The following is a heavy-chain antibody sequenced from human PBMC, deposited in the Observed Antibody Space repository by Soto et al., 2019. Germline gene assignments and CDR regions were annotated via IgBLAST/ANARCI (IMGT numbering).Heavy chain of an antibody. CDR1: GGTFSSLA. CDR3: ARSPGVFDY. V-gene: IGHV1-69*06. J-gene: IGHJ4*02. CDR2: LVPVFGTA. Sequence: QVQLVQSGAEVKKPGSSVKVSCKASGGTFSSLAISWVRQAPGQGLECMGGLVPVFGTANYAQKFQGRVTITADTSTSTSYMELGSLRSEDTAVYYCARSPGVFDYWGQGTLVTVSS. D-gene: IGHD3-10*01.